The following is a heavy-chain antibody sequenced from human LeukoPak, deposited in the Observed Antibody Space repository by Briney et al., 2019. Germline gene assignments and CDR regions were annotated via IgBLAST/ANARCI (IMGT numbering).Heavy chain of an antibody. CDR3: TTDIVVVPASGY. CDR1: GFTFSNAW. CDR2: IKSKTDGGTT. D-gene: IGHD2-2*01. V-gene: IGHV3-15*01. J-gene: IGHJ4*02. Sequence: GGSLRLSCAASGFTFSNAWMSWVRQAPGKWLEWVGRIKSKTDGGTTDYAAPVKGRFTISRDDSKNTLYLQMNSLKTEDTAEYYCTTDIVVVPASGYWGQGTLVTVSS.